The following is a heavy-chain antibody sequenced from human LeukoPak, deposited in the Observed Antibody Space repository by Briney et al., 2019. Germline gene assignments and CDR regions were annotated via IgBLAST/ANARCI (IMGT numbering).Heavy chain of an antibody. CDR3: AHRRRLHNFDY. D-gene: IGHD2-15*01. CDR1: GFSLSTSGVG. CDR2: IYWNDDK. J-gene: IGHJ4*02. Sequence: SGPTLVKPTQTLTLTCTFSGFSLSTSGVGVGWIRQPPGKALEWLALIYWNDDKRYSPSPKSRLTITKDTSKNQVVLTMTNMDPVDTATYYCAHRRRLHNFDYWGQGTLVTVSS. V-gene: IGHV2-5*01.